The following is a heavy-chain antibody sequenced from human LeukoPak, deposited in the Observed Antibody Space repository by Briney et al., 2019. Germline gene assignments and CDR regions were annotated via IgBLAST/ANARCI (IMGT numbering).Heavy chain of an antibody. CDR2: IYSGGST. Sequence: PGGSLRLSCAASGFTFSSYAMSWVRQAPGKGLEWVSVIYSGGSTYYADSVKGRFTISRDNSKNTLYLQMNSLRAEDTAVYYCARGRSSGLDYWGQGTLVTVSS. D-gene: IGHD3-22*01. CDR1: GFTFSSYA. CDR3: ARGRSSGLDY. J-gene: IGHJ4*02. V-gene: IGHV3-53*01.